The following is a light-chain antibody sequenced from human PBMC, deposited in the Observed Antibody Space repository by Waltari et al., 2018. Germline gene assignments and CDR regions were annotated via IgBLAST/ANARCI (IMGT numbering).Light chain of an antibody. CDR2: AAS. CDR3: QQSYSTPLT. Sequence: CRASQSISSYLNWYQQKPGKAPKLLVYAASSLQSGVPSRLSGSGSGTDFTLTISSLQPEDFATYYCQQSYSTPLTFGGGTKVEIK. V-gene: IGKV1-39*01. CDR1: QSISSY. J-gene: IGKJ4*01.